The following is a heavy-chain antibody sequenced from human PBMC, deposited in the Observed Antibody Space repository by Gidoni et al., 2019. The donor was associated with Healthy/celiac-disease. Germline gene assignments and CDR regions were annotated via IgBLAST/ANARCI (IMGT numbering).Heavy chain of an antibody. J-gene: IGHJ4*02. CDR3: ARTLYGDDIPLDY. CDR2: ISYDGSNK. Sequence: QVQLVESGGGVVQPGRSLRLSCAASGFTFSSYAMPWVRQAPGKGLEWVAVISYDGSNKYYADSVKGRFTISRDNSKNTLYLQMNSLRAEDTAVYYCARTLYGDDIPLDYWGQGTLVTVSS. V-gene: IGHV3-30-3*01. CDR1: GFTFSSYA. D-gene: IGHD4-17*01.